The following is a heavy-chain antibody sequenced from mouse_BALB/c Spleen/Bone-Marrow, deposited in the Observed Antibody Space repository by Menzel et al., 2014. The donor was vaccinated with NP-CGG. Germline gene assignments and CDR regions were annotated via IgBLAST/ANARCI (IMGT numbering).Heavy chain of an antibody. D-gene: IGHD2-2*01. CDR3: AIIGYQAWFTY. CDR2: ISPGTGNT. CDR1: GYAFSTYW. V-gene: IGHV1-9*01. Sequence: QVQLQQSGTELMKPGASVKISCKATGYAFSTYWIQWIKQRPGHGLDWIGEISPGTGNTNNNEKFSGKATFTADASSNTAYMQLSSLTSEDSAVYFCAIIGYQAWFTYWGQGTLVTVSP. J-gene: IGHJ3*01.